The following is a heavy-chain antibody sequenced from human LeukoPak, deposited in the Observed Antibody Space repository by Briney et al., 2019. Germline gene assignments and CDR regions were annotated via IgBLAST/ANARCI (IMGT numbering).Heavy chain of an antibody. CDR1: GGSFSGYY. D-gene: IGHD3-3*01. V-gene: IGHV4-34*01. CDR3: ARHVPIYDFWSGYSPGYFDY. Sequence: SETLSLTCAVYGGSFSGYYWSWIRQPPGKGLERIGEINHSGSTNYNPSLKSRVTISVDTSKNQFSLKLSSVTAADTAVYYCARHVPIYDFWSGYSPGYFDYWGQGTLVTVSS. J-gene: IGHJ4*02. CDR2: INHSGST.